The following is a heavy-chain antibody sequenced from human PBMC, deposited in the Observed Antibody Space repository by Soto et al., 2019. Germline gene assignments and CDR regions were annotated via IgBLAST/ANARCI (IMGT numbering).Heavy chain of an antibody. Sequence: PRPPVKVSCKASGGSFSSYAISWVRQSPGQGLEWMGGIIPIFGTANYAQKFQGRVTITADESTSTAYMELSSLRSEDTAVYYCARDLGYSYGKNYFVYWGQGTPVTVSX. V-gene: IGHV1-69*13. J-gene: IGHJ4*02. CDR3: ARDLGYSYGKNYFVY. D-gene: IGHD5-18*01. CDR1: GGSFSSYA. CDR2: IIPIFGTA.